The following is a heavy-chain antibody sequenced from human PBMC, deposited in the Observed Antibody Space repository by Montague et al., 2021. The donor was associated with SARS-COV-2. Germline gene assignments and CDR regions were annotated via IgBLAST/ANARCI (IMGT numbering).Heavy chain of an antibody. V-gene: IGHV4-4*02. J-gene: IGHJ6*02. Sequence: SETLSLTCAVSGGSISSSNWWSWVRQPPGKGLEWIGEIYRSGSTNYNPSLKSRVTISVDKSKNQFSLKLSSVTAADTAVYYCARVHPLWFGESLLDYYYYYGMDVWGQGTTVTVSS. D-gene: IGHD3-10*01. CDR1: GGSISSSNW. CDR3: ARVHPLWFGESLLDYYYYYGMDV. CDR2: IYRSGST.